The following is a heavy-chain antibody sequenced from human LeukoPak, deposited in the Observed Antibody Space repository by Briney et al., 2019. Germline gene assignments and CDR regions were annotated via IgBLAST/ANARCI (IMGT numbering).Heavy chain of an antibody. J-gene: IGHJ3*01. CDR3: ARPNITSYYDSRGYDAFDV. CDR1: GYRFNAYW. V-gene: IGHV5-51*01. CDR2: IYPDDSDT. Sequence: HGESLKISCKGSGYRFNAYWIAWVRQMPGKGLEWMGIIYPDDSDTRYSPSFQGQVTISADKSVRTAYLQWSSLKASDTAMYYYARPNITSYYDSRGYDAFDVWGQGTMVTVSS. D-gene: IGHD3-22*01.